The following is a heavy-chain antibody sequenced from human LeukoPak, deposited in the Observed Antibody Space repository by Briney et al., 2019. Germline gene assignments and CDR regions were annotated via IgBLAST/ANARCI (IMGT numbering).Heavy chain of an antibody. V-gene: IGHV4-39*01. CDR1: GGSISTYY. CDR3: AILTGRTTGFDY. D-gene: IGHD2-2*01. CDR2: IYYSGST. J-gene: IGHJ4*02. Sequence: PSETLSLTCTVSGGSISTYYWGWIRQPPGKGLEWIGSIYYSGSTYYNPSLKSRVTISVDTSKNQFSLKLSSVTAADTAVYYCAILTGRTTGFDYWGQGTLVTVSS.